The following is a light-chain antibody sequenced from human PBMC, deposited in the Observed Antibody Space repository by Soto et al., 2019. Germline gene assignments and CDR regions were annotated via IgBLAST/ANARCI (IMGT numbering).Light chain of an antibody. J-gene: IGKJ4*01. Sequence: EIVLTQSPATLSVSPGETATLSCRASQGLTDRLAWYQQKPGQTPRLVIYETSTRAAGIPARFSGSGSGTDFTLIISSLQTEDFAVYYCQQHNGWPLTFGGGTKVEIK. CDR2: ETS. CDR1: QGLTDR. V-gene: IGKV3-15*01. CDR3: QQHNGWPLT.